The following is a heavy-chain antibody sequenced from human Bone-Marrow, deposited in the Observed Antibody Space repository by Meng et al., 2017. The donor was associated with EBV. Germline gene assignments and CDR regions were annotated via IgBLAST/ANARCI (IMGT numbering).Heavy chain of an antibody. CDR3: TDQFHYG. CDR2: IKSKTHGGTT. D-gene: IGHD3-10*01. J-gene: IGHJ3*01. CDR1: GLTFGGAW. V-gene: IGHV3-15*01. Sequence: GRLVDSGGVLVQPGESLRLSCAASGLTFGGAWMSWAREAPGKGLEWFGRIKSKTHGGTTDYAAPVKGRFTISRDDSKNTLYLQMSSLKTEDTAVYYCTDQFHYGRGQGTMFTVSS.